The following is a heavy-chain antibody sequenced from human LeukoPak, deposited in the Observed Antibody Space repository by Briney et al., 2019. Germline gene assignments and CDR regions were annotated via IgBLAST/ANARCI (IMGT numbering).Heavy chain of an antibody. CDR1: GYTFTWYY. CDR2: INPSGGNT. Sequence: GASVKVSCKASGYTFTWYYMHWVRQAPGQGLEWMGIINPSGGNTSYAQKFQGRVTMTRDMSTSTVYMELRSLRSEDTAVYYCASGRIDYWGQGTLVTVSS. CDR3: ASGRIDY. J-gene: IGHJ4*02. V-gene: IGHV1-46*01.